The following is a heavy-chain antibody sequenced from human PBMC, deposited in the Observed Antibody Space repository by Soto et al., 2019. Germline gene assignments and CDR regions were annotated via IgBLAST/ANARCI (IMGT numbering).Heavy chain of an antibody. CDR2: IRQDGSER. Sequence: EVQLVESGGGLVQPGGSLRLSCAASGFTFSYYWMSWVRQAPGKGLEWVANIRQDGSERYYLESVKGRFTIFRDNAKNSLYLQMNSLRAEDTAVYYCARGKCGDPYGMDVWGQGTTVTVSS. CDR3: ARGKCGDPYGMDV. D-gene: IGHD2-21*02. CDR1: GFTFSYYW. V-gene: IGHV3-7*01. J-gene: IGHJ6*02.